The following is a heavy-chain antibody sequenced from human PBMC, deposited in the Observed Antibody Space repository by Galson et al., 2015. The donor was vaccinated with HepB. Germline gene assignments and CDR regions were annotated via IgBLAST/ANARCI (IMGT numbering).Heavy chain of an antibody. V-gene: IGHV3-21*01. CDR2: ISSSSSYI. CDR3: ARGLVPAAMLYYYYYMDV. D-gene: IGHD2-2*01. J-gene: IGHJ6*03. CDR1: GFTFSSYS. Sequence: SLRLSCAASGFTFSSYSMNWVRQAPGKGLEWVSSISSSSSYIYYADSVKGRFTISRDNAKNSLYLQMNSLRAEDTAVYYCARGLVPAAMLYYYYYMDVWGKGTTVTVSS.